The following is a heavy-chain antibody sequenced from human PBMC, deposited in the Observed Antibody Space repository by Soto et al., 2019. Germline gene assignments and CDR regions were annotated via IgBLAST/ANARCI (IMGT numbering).Heavy chain of an antibody. J-gene: IGHJ6*02. CDR1: GFTFSSYE. CDR2: ISSSGITR. D-gene: IGHD3-16*01. V-gene: IGHV3-48*03. CDR3: ARDRFFGVDYYYGMDV. Sequence: GGSLRLSCAASGFTFSSYEMNWVRQAPGKGLEWVSYISSSGITRYYAESVKGRFTISRDNAKNSLYLQMSSLTAEDTAVYYCARDRFFGVDYYYGMDVWGQGTTVTVSS.